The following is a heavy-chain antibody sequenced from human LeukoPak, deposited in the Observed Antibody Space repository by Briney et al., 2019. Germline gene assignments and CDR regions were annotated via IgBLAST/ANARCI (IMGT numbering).Heavy chain of an antibody. V-gene: IGHV4-39*07. CDR3: ARAYGSGSYPLDY. CDR1: GGSIIINNYY. J-gene: IGHJ4*02. D-gene: IGHD3-10*01. CDR2: IYYSGST. Sequence: SETLSLTCTVSGGSIIINNYYWGWVRQPPGKGLEWIGSIYYSGSTYYNPSVKGRITISVDTSKNQFSLKLSSVTAADTAVYYCARAYGSGSYPLDYWGQGTLVTVSS.